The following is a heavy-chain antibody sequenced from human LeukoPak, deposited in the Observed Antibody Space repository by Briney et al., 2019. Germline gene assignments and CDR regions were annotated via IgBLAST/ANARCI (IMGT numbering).Heavy chain of an antibody. D-gene: IGHD2-15*01. V-gene: IGHV3-23*01. CDR3: AKDVTRTYCSGGTCYPDY. CDR1: GFTFSNHA. Sequence: PGGSLRLSCVASGFTFSNHAMNWVRQAPGKGPEWVSAISGSGASTYYADSVKGRLTISRDNSKNTLYLQMNSLRAEDTAVYYCAKDVTRTYCSGGTCYPDYWGQGTLVTVSS. CDR2: ISGSGAST. J-gene: IGHJ4*02.